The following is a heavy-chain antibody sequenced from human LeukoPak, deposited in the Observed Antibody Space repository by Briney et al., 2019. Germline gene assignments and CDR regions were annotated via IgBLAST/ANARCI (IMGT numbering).Heavy chain of an antibody. CDR3: AKDGSLSPWYFDY. J-gene: IGHJ4*02. V-gene: IGHV3-9*01. Sequence: PGRSLRLSCAASGFTFDDYAMHCVRQAPGKGLEWVSGISWNRGSIGYADSVKGRFTISRDNAKNSLYLQMNSLRAEDTALYYCAKDGSLSPWYFDYWGQGTLVTVSS. CDR2: ISWNRGSI. CDR1: GFTFDDYA. D-gene: IGHD3-16*02.